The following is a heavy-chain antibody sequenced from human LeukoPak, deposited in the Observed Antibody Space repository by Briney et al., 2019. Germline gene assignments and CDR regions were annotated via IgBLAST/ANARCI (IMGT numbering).Heavy chain of an antibody. Sequence: GRSLRLSCPASGFTFSSYAMSWVGQAPGKGLEWVSAISGSGGSTYYADSVKGRFTISRDNSKNTLYLQMNSLRAEDTAVYYCAKALVMVRGAVDYWGQGTLVTVSS. J-gene: IGHJ4*02. CDR1: GFTFSSYA. CDR2: ISGSGGST. CDR3: AKALVMVRGAVDY. V-gene: IGHV3-23*01. D-gene: IGHD3-10*01.